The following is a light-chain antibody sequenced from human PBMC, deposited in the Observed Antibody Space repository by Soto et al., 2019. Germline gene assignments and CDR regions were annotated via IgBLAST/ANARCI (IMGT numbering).Light chain of an antibody. CDR2: DAS. CDR1: QSVSTY. Sequence: EVVLTQSPATLSFSPGERATLSCRASQSVSTYLAWYHQKPGQAPRLLIYDASSRATAIPARFSGSGSGTDFTLTISSLEPEDFAVYYCQQRSSWPMYSFGQGTQLEIK. V-gene: IGKV3-11*01. J-gene: IGKJ2*03. CDR3: QQRSSWPMYS.